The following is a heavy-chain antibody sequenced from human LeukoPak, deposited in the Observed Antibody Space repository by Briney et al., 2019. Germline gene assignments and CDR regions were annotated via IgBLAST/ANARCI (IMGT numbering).Heavy chain of an antibody. CDR3: AKDSSGWATDY. D-gene: IGHD6-19*01. CDR1: GFTFRNYN. Sequence: GGSLRLSCAAPGFTFRNYNMHWVHQPPGKGLEWVAFIRNDGGNKNYADSVKGRFTISRDNSKNTLYLQMDSLRAEDMAVYYCAKDSSGWATDYWGQGTLVTVSS. V-gene: IGHV3-30*02. CDR2: IRNDGGNK. J-gene: IGHJ4*02.